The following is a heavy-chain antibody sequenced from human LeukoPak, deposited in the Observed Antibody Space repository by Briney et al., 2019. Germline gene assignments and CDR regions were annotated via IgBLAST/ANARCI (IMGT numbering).Heavy chain of an antibody. CDR2: ISGSGGST. CDR1: GFTFSTYG. Sequence: GGSLRLSCAASGFTFSTYGMTWVRQAPGKGLEWVSAISGSGGSTYYADSVRGRFTISRDDFSNTLYLQMISLRAEDTAVYYCAIHPYYYGPYSDHWGQGTLVTVSS. J-gene: IGHJ4*02. D-gene: IGHD3-10*01. V-gene: IGHV3-23*01. CDR3: AIHPYYYGPYSDH.